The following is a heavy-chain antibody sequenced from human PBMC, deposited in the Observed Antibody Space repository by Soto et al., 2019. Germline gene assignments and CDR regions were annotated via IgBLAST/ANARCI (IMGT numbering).Heavy chain of an antibody. D-gene: IGHD3-16*01. V-gene: IGHV3-30*18. CDR1: GFTFSSYA. J-gene: IGHJ4*02. Sequence: PGGSLRLSCAASGFTFSSYARHWVRQGPGKGLEWVAVISYDGINRFFADSVKGRFSISRDNSNDTVFLQMDSLRVEDTAVYYCAKDLLLWGSFPDPGASDYWGQGTLVTVSS. CDR3: AKDLLLWGSFPDPGASDY. CDR2: ISYDGINR.